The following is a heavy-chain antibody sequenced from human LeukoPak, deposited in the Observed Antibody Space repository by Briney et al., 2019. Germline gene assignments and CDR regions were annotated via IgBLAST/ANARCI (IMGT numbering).Heavy chain of an antibody. J-gene: IGHJ6*03. V-gene: IGHV3-23*01. D-gene: IGHD6-6*01. Sequence: GGSLRLSCTASGFTFGDYVMSWVRQAPGKGLEWVSAISGSGGSTYYADSVKGRFTISRDNSKNTLYLQMNSLRAEDTAVYYCAKQGSSSVYYYYYMDVWGKGTTVTVSS. CDR3: AKQGSSSVYYYYYMDV. CDR2: ISGSGGST. CDR1: GFTFGDYV.